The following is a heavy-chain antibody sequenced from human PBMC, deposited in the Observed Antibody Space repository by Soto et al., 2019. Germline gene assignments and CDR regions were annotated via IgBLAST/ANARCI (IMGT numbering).Heavy chain of an antibody. CDR1: GFTFGDYY. CDR2: ISSSGSST. CDR3: ARDLPYYDILTGYSPYGMDV. D-gene: IGHD3-9*01. V-gene: IGHV3-11*04. J-gene: IGHJ6*02. Sequence: GGSLRLSCAASGFTFGDYYMSWIRQAPGKGLEWVSYISSSGSSTYYVDSVRGRFTISRDNAKNSLYLQMNSLRDEDTAVYYCARDLPYYDILTGYSPYGMDVWGQGTTVTVSS.